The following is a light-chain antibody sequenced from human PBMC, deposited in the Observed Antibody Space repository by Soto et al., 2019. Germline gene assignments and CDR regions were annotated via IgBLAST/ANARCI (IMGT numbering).Light chain of an antibody. CDR2: KAS. V-gene: IGKV1-5*03. CDR3: QQYNSYSYT. Sequence: DLQKTQSPSTPSASVGDRVTITFPASQSISSWLAWYQQKPGKAPKLLIYKASSLESGVPSRFSSSGSGTEFTLTISSLQPDDFATYYCQQYNSYSYTFGQGTKVDIK. CDR1: QSISSW. J-gene: IGKJ2*01.